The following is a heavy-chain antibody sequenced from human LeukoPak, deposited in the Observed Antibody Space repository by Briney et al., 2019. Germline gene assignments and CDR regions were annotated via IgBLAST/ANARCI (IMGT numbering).Heavy chain of an antibody. V-gene: IGHV1-3*01. J-gene: IGHJ3*02. CDR2: INAGNGNT. CDR1: GYTFTSYA. Sequence: ASVKVSCKASGYTFTSYAMHWVRQAPGQRLEWMGWINAGNGNTKYSQKFQGRVTMTRNTSISTAYMELSSLRSEDTAVYYCAPYSSSWSGAFDIWGQGTMVTVSS. CDR3: APYSSSWSGAFDI. D-gene: IGHD6-13*01.